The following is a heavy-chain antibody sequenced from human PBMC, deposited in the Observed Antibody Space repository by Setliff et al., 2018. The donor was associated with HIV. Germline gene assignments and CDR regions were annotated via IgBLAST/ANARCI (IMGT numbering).Heavy chain of an antibody. Sequence: SETLSLTCTVSGVSISNYYWNWIRQPPGKGLEWIGYIFTSGGTYYNPSLNSRVTISVDTSRNQFSLKLTSVTAADTALYFCARLGDSGYDFRGYFDYWGQGKLVTVSS. CDR1: GVSISNYY. J-gene: IGHJ4*02. CDR2: IFTSGGT. V-gene: IGHV4-4*08. D-gene: IGHD5-12*01. CDR3: ARLGDSGYDFRGYFDY.